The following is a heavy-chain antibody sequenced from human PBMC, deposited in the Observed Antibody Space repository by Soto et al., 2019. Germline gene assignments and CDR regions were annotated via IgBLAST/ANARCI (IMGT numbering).Heavy chain of an antibody. CDR2: ISAYNGNT. CDR1: GYTFTSYG. CDR3: ARDVVAVPGVPYHCYVLDF. J-gene: IGHJ6*02. D-gene: IGHD6-19*01. V-gene: IGHV1-18*04. Sequence: AASVKVSCKASGYTFTSYGISWVRQAPGQGLEWMGWISAYNGNTNYAQKLQGRVTMTTDTSTSTAYMELRSLRSDDTAVYYCARDVVAVPGVPYHCYVLDFWGQGTSVTVS.